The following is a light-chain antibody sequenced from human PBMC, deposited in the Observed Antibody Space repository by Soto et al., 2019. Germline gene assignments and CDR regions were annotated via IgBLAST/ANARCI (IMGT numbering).Light chain of an antibody. J-gene: IGLJ2*01. CDR3: AAWDASLSGPV. CDR1: SSNIGGNT. Sequence: QSVLTQPSSASGTPGQRVTISCSGGSSNIGGNTAHWYQQFPGTAPKLLIYNNHQRPSGVPDRFSGSKSGPSASLAISGLQSEDEALYYCAAWDASLSGPVFGEGTKLTVL. CDR2: NNH. V-gene: IGLV1-44*01.